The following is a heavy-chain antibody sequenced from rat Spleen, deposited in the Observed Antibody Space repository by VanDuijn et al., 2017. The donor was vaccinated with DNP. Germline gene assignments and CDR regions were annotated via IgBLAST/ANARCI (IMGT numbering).Heavy chain of an antibody. J-gene: IGHJ2*01. CDR1: GFNFNDYW. CDR2: INKDGSTI. V-gene: IGHV4-2*01. Sequence: EVMLVESGGGLLQPGGSLKLSCLASGFNFNDYWMGWVRQAPGKGLEWIGEINKDGSTINYTPSLKGKFTISRDNAQNTLYLQMSKLGSEDTAIYYCARAAYYGLSAYWGQGVMVTVSS. D-gene: IGHD1-6*01. CDR3: ARAAYYGLSAY.